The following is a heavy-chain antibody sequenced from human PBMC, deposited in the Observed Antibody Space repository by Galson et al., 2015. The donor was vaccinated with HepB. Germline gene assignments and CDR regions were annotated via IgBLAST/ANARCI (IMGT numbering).Heavy chain of an antibody. V-gene: IGHV3-73*01. CDR3: TKWPAFDS. D-gene: IGHD5-12*01. CDR1: GFIFSDSY. J-gene: IGHJ4*02. CDR2: IRSKGDNYAI. Sequence: SLRLSCATSGFIFSDSYIHWVRQASGKGLEWVGRIRSKGDNYAIDYAASVNGRFTMSRDDSKNTAYLQMNSLKTEDTAFYYCTKWPAFDSWGQGTLVTVSS.